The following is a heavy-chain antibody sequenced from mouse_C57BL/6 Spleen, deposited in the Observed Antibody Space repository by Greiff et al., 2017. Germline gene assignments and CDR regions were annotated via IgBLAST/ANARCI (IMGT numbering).Heavy chain of an antibody. J-gene: IGHJ3*01. CDR2: FYPGSGSI. Sequence: QVQLQQSGAELVKPGASVKLSCKASGYTFTEYTIPWVKQRSGQGLEWIGWFYPGSGSIKYNEKFKDKATLTADKSSSTVYMELSRLTTEDAAVYFCARIEENYDYDGLAYWGQGTLVTVSA. D-gene: IGHD2-4*01. V-gene: IGHV1-62-2*01. CDR1: GYTFTEYT. CDR3: ARIEENYDYDGLAY.